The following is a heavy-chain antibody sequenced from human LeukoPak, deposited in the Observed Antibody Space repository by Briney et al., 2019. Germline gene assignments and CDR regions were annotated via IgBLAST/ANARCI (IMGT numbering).Heavy chain of an antibody. D-gene: IGHD3-22*01. V-gene: IGHV3-23*01. Sequence: PGGSLRLSCAASGFTFSSYAMNWVRQAPGKGLEWVSGISGSGGSTYYVDCVKGRFTISRDNSKYTLYLQMNSLRAEDTAVYYCAKDGDYYDSGSPVDDWGQGTLVTVSS. CDR2: ISGSGGST. CDR3: AKDGDYYDSGSPVDD. CDR1: GFTFSSYA. J-gene: IGHJ4*02.